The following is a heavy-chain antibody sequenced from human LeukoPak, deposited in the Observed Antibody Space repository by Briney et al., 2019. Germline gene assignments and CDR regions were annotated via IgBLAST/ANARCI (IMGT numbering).Heavy chain of an antibody. J-gene: IGHJ4*02. D-gene: IGHD3-16*02. CDR1: GGSFSGYY. Sequence: PSETLSLTCAVHGGSFSGYYWSWIRQPPGKGLEWIGEINHSGRANYNPSLKSRVTMSVDTSNNQFSLSLSSVTAADTAVYYCARGSLNRVITFGGVIVDGYWGQGTLVTVSS. CDR3: ARGSLNRVITFGGVIVDGY. V-gene: IGHV4-34*01. CDR2: INHSGRA.